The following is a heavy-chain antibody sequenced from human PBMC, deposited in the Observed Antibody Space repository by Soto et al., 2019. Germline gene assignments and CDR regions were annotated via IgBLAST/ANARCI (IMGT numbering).Heavy chain of an antibody. Sequence: ASVKVSCKASGYTFTSYGISWVRQAPGQGLEWMGWISAYNGNTNYAQKLQGRVTMTTDTSTSTAYMELRSLRSDDTAVYYCARDEASIIHYYYMDVWGKGTTVTVSS. V-gene: IGHV1-18*01. D-gene: IGHD6-6*01. J-gene: IGHJ6*03. CDR1: GYTFTSYG. CDR3: ARDEASIIHYYYMDV. CDR2: ISAYNGNT.